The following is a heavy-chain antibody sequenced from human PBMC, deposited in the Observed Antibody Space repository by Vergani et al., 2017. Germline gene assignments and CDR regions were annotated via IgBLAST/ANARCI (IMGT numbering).Heavy chain of an antibody. J-gene: IGHJ6*04. V-gene: IGHV3-49*04. CDR3: SRGRGYSFGYSDY. CDR2: IRNKAYGGTT. D-gene: IGHD5-18*01. Sequence: EVQLVESGGGLVPPGRSLRLSCAASGFSFGDYAMTWVRQAPGKGLEWVAFIRNKAYGGTTEYAASVKGRFTISRDDSKRLAYLQLSGLKTEDTAVYFCSRGRGYSFGYSDYWGKGTTVTVSS. CDR1: GFSFGDYA.